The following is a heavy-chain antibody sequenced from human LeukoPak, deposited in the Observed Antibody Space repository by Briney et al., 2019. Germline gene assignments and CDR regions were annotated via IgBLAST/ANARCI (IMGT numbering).Heavy chain of an antibody. D-gene: IGHD6-13*01. Sequence: QPGGSLRLSCAASGFTFSSYGMHWVRQAPGKGLEWVAFIRYDGSNKYYADSVKGRFTISRDNSKNTLYLQMNSLRAEDTAVYYCAKDGSSSWYSFDYWGQGTLVTVSS. V-gene: IGHV3-30*02. CDR2: IRYDGSNK. CDR1: GFTFSSYG. CDR3: AKDGSSSWYSFDY. J-gene: IGHJ4*02.